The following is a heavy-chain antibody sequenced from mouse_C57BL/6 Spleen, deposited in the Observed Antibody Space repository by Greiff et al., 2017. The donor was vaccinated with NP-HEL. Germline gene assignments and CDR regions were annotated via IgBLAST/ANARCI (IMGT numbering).Heavy chain of an antibody. CDR2: INPSSGYT. Sequence: QVQLQQSGAELARPGASVKMSCKASGYTFTSYTMHWVKQRPGQGLEWIGYINPSSGYTKYNQKFKDKATLTADKSSSTAYMQLSSLTSEDSAVYYCASAALITTVVAPPFTYWGQGTLVTVSA. V-gene: IGHV1-4*01. CDR1: GYTFTSYT. CDR3: ASAALITTVVAPPFTY. D-gene: IGHD1-1*01. J-gene: IGHJ3*01.